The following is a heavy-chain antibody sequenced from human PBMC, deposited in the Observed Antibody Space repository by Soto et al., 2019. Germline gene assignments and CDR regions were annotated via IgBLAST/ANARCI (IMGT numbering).Heavy chain of an antibody. CDR1: GFTFDDYA. CDR3: AKSITPAGTDIFDY. Sequence: GGSLRLSCAASGFTFDDYAMYWVRQAPGKGLEWVSGISWNSGRIGYADSVKGRFTISRDNAKNSLYLQMNSLRAEDTALYYCAKSITPAGTDIFDYWGQGTLVTVSS. V-gene: IGHV3-9*01. J-gene: IGHJ4*02. CDR2: ISWNSGRI. D-gene: IGHD6-13*01.